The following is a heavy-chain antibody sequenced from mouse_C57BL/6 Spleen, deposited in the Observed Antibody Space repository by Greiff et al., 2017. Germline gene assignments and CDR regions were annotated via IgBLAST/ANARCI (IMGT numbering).Heavy chain of an antibody. CDR2: IYPGGGYT. CDR3: ARWGGDYAMDY. CDR1: GYTFTNYW. Sequence: QVQLKESGAELVRPGTSVKMSCKASGYTFTNYWIGWAKQRPGHGLEWIGDIYPGGGYTNYNEKFKGKATLTADKSSSTAYMQFRSLTSEDSAIYYCARWGGDYAMDYWGQGASVTVSS. V-gene: IGHV1-63*01. J-gene: IGHJ4*01.